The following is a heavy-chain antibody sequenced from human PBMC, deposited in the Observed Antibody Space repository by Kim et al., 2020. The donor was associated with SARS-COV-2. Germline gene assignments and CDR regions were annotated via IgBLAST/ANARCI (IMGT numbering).Heavy chain of an antibody. D-gene: IGHD6-13*01. V-gene: IGHV3-48*03. CDR2: ISSSGSTI. J-gene: IGHJ4*02. Sequence: GGSLRLSCAASGFTFSSYEMNWVRQAPGKGLEWVSYISSSGSTIYYADSVKGRFTISRDNAKNSLYLQMNSLRAEDTAVYYCARLRYSSSWSSAFDYWGQGTLGTVSS. CDR1: GFTFSSYE. CDR3: ARLRYSSSWSSAFDY.